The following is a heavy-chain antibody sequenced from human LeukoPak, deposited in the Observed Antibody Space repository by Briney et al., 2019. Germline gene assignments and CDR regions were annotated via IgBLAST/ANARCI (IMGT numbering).Heavy chain of an antibody. CDR2: ISSSGGIT. Sequence: GGSLRLSCAASGFTFSNYAMSWVRQAPGKGLEWVPVISSSGGITYYADSVKGRFTISRDNSKNTLYLQMNSLRAEETAVYYCAKDARRTIGWYFFDYWGQGTLVTVSS. V-gene: IGHV3-23*01. J-gene: IGHJ4*02. D-gene: IGHD6-19*01. CDR1: GFTFSNYA. CDR3: AKDARRTIGWYFFDY.